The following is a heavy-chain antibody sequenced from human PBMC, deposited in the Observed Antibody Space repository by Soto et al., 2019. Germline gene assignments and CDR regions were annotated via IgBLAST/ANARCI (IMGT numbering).Heavy chain of an antibody. CDR2: IIPILGIA. Sequence: SCKASGGTFSSYTISWVRQAPGQGLEWMGRIIPILGIANYAQKFQGRVTITTDKSTSTAYMELRSLRSEDTAVYYCARVEYVVCTNGVCPYFFDYWGQGTLVTVST. CDR3: ARVEYVVCTNGVCPYFFDY. J-gene: IGHJ4*02. V-gene: IGHV1-69*02. CDR1: GGTFSSYT. D-gene: IGHD2-8*01.